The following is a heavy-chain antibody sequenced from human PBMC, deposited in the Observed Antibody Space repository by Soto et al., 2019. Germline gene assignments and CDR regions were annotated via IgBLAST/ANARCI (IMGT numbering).Heavy chain of an antibody. CDR2: ISGSGGST. D-gene: IGHD2-21*01. CDR3: AKGIATDPAFVVY. CDR1: GFIFSSYA. Sequence: PGESLKISCAASGFIFSSYAMSWVRQAPGKGLEWVSAISGSGGSTYYADSVKGRFTISRDNSKNTLYLQMNSLRAEDTAVYYCAKGIATDPAFVVYWGQGTLVTVSS. V-gene: IGHV3-23*01. J-gene: IGHJ4*02.